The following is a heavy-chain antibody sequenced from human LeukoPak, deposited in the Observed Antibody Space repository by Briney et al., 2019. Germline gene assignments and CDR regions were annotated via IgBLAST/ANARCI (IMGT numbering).Heavy chain of an antibody. J-gene: IGHJ4*02. Sequence: GGSLRLSCAASGFTFGSYSMNWVRQAPGKGLEWVSSISSSSSYIYYADSVKGRFTISRDNAKNSLYLQMNSLRAEDTAVYYCARDRVVKPPNPPICDYWGQGNLVTVSS. CDR1: GFTFGSYS. CDR2: ISSSSSYI. D-gene: IGHD4-23*01. V-gene: IGHV3-21*01. CDR3: ARDRVVKPPNPPICDY.